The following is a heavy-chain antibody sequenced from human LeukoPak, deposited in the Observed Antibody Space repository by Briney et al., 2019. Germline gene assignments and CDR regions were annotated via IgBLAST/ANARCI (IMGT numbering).Heavy chain of an antibody. CDR2: ISYDGSNK. Sequence: GGSLRLSCAASGFTFSSYAMRWVRQAPGKGLEGVAVISYDGSNKYYADSVKGRFTISRDNSKNTLYLQMNSLRAEDTAVYYCAREDGSSSYLFDYWGQGTLVTVSS. D-gene: IGHD6-6*01. CDR1: GFTFSSYA. V-gene: IGHV3-30-3*01. CDR3: AREDGSSSYLFDY. J-gene: IGHJ4*02.